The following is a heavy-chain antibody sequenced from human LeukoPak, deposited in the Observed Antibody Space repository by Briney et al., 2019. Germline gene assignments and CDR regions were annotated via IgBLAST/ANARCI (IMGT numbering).Heavy chain of an antibody. J-gene: IGHJ6*03. CDR1: GFTFSDYE. CDR3: AKDATAVPGAVYMDV. Sequence: QPGGSLRLSCAASGFTFSDYEMNWVRQAPGKGLEWLSHISISGTTIHYADSVKGRFTISRDNAKNSVYLQMTSLRAEDTALYYCAKDATAVPGAVYMDVWGKGTTVTISS. CDR2: ISISGTTI. D-gene: IGHD6-13*01. V-gene: IGHV3-48*03.